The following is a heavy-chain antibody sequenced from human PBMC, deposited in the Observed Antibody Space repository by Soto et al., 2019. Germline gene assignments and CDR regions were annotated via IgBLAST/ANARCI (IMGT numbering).Heavy chain of an antibody. CDR3: AREDYYYDSSGLLSDAFDI. Sequence: PSETLSLTCTVSGGSISSYYWSWIRQPPGKGLEWIGYIYHSGSTNYNPSLKSRVTISVDTSKNPFSLELGSVTAADTAVYYCAREDYYYDSSGLLSDAFDIWGQGTMVTVSS. J-gene: IGHJ3*02. D-gene: IGHD3-22*01. CDR1: GGSISSYY. V-gene: IGHV4-59*01. CDR2: IYHSGST.